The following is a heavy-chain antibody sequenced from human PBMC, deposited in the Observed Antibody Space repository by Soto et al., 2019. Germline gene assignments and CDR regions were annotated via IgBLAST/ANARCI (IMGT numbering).Heavy chain of an antibody. V-gene: IGHV1-69*02. J-gene: IGHJ4*02. CDR3: ATSYGSGYRAFDY. CDR1: GDTFSFYT. Sequence: QVQLVQSGAELKKPGSSGKVSCKASGDTFSFYTINWVRQAPGLGLEWMGRVNPILSMSNYAQKFQGRVTMTADKSTSTAYMELRSLRSEDTAFYYCATSYGSGYRAFDYWGQGALVTVSS. D-gene: IGHD3-10*01. CDR2: VNPILSMS.